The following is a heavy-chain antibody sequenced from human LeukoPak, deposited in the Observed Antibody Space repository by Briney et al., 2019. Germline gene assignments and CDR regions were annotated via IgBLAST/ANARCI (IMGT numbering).Heavy chain of an antibody. Sequence: PRGSLRLSCAASGFIFCSYGMSWVRRAPGKGLEWVSAISGSGGSTYYADSVKGRFTISRDNSKNTLYLQMNSLRAEDTAVYYCAKVRRDYVGYYYMDVWGKGTTVTVSS. J-gene: IGHJ6*03. CDR2: ISGSGGST. D-gene: IGHD4-17*01. V-gene: IGHV3-23*01. CDR1: GFIFCSYG. CDR3: AKVRRDYVGYYYMDV.